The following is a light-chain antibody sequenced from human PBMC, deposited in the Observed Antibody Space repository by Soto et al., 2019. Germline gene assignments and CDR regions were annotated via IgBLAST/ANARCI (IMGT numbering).Light chain of an antibody. CDR3: QQYYSTPFT. Sequence: DIVMTQSPDSLAGSLGERGTINCKSSQSVLYSSNNKNYLAWYQQKPGQPPKLLIYWASTRESGVPDRFSGSGSGTDFSLTISSLQAEDVAVYYCQQYYSTPFTFGPGTKVDIK. CDR1: QSVLYSSNNKNY. V-gene: IGKV4-1*01. J-gene: IGKJ3*01. CDR2: WAS.